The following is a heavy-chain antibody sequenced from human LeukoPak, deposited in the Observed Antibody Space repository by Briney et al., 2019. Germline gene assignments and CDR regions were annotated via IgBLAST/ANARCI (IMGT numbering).Heavy chain of an antibody. J-gene: IGHJ2*01. D-gene: IGHD6-13*01. CDR2: IYYSGST. CDR3: ARAESYLSWPDYWYFDL. Sequence: SETLSLTCTVSGGSISSSSYYWGWIRQPPGKGLEWIGSIYYSGSTYYNPSLKSRVTISVDTSKNQFSLKLSSVTAADTAVYYCARAESYLSWPDYWYFDLWGRGTLVTVSS. V-gene: IGHV4-39*07. CDR1: GGSISSSSYY.